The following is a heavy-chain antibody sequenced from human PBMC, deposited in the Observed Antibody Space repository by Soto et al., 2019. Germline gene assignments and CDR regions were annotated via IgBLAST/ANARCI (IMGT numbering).Heavy chain of an antibody. D-gene: IGHD2-15*01. CDR2: ISAYNGNT. J-gene: IGHJ4*02. Sequence: QVQLVQSGAEVKKPGASVKVSCKASGYTFTSYGISWVRQAPGQGLEWMGWISAYNGNTNYAQKHEGRDTMTTDTATSTAYMARRSLRSDDTAVYYCVVAAQPYYFDYWGQGTLVTVYS. CDR3: VVAAQPYYFDY. V-gene: IGHV1-18*01. CDR1: GYTFTSYG.